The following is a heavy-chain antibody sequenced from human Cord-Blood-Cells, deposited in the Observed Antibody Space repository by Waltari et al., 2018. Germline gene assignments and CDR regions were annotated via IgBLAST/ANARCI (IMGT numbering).Heavy chain of an antibody. J-gene: IGHJ4*02. CDR2: IYYSGST. CDR3: ARHVGIAAAGFDY. CDR1: GGSISSYY. D-gene: IGHD6-13*01. Sequence: QVQLQESGPGLVKPSETLSLTCTVSGGSISSYYWSWIRQPPGKGLEWIGYIYYSGSTNDHPSLKSRVTISVDTSKNQFSLKLSSVTAADTAVYYCARHVGIAAAGFDYWGQGTLVTVSS. V-gene: IGHV4-59*08.